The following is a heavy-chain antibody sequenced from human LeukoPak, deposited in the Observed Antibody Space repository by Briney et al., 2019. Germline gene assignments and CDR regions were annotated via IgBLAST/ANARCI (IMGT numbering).Heavy chain of an antibody. CDR3: ARGVAARVYYYYYMDV. V-gene: IGHV4-39*07. D-gene: IGHD6-6*01. Sequence: PSETLFLTCTVSGGSISSSSYYWGWIRQPPGKGLEWIGSIYYSGSTNYNPSLKSRVTISVDTSKNQFSLKLSSVTAADTAVYYCARGVAARVYYYYYMDVWGKGTTVTVSS. J-gene: IGHJ6*03. CDR1: GGSISSSSYY. CDR2: IYYSGST.